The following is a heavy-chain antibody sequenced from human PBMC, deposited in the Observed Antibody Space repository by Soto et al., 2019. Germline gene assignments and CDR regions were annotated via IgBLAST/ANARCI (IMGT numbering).Heavy chain of an antibody. V-gene: IGHV3-33*01. CDR1: GFTFSSYG. CDR2: IWYDGSNK. D-gene: IGHD3-3*01. CDR3: ARDFYDFWSGYSPAFDY. Sequence: GGSLRLSCAASGFTFSSYGMHWVRQAPGEGLEWVAVIWYDGSNKYYADSVKGRFTISRDNSKNTLYLQMNSLRAEDTAVYYCARDFYDFWSGYSPAFDYWGQGTLVTVSS. J-gene: IGHJ4*02.